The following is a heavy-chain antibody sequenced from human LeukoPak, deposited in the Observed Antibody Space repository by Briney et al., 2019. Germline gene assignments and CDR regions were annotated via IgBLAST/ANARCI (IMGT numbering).Heavy chain of an antibody. J-gene: IGHJ6*02. D-gene: IGHD6-13*01. Sequence: GASVKVSCKASGYTFTSYYMHWVRQAPGRGLEWMGIINPSGGSTSYAQKFQGRVTMTRDTSTSTVYMELSSLRSEDTAVYYCARDVRPSSSWYIYYYYGMDVWGQGTTVTVSS. CDR3: ARDVRPSSSWYIYYYYGMDV. CDR2: INPSGGST. V-gene: IGHV1-46*01. CDR1: GYTFTSYY.